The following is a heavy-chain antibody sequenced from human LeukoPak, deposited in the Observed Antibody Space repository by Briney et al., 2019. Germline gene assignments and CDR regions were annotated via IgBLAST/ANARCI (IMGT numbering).Heavy chain of an antibody. D-gene: IGHD3-22*01. CDR3: AKSHYYHSSTKTAYFDS. J-gene: IGHJ4*02. CDR1: GFSFDDYA. Sequence: PGGSLRLSCAASGFSFDDYAMHWVRQPPGKGLEWVSLISWGGARTYYADSVKGRFTISRDNNKNSLYLQMNSLRSEDTAFYYCAKSHYYHSSTKTAYFDSWGQGTLVTVSS. V-gene: IGHV3-43D*03. CDR2: ISWGGART.